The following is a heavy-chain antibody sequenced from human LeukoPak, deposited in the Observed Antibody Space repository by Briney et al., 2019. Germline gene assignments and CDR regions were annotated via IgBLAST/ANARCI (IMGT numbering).Heavy chain of an antibody. CDR1: GYTFTRYY. CDR2: INPSGGAT. Sequence: ASVKVSCMASGYTFTRYYMHWVRQAPVQGLEWMGIINPSGGATSYAQKFQGRVAMIGDTSTSTVYMQMSSLRIDDTAVYYCAGHSDLGSGSHYPYYYLMDVWGQGTTVTVSS. V-gene: IGHV1-46*01. CDR3: AGHSDLGSGSHYPYYYLMDV. D-gene: IGHD3-10*01. J-gene: IGHJ6*02.